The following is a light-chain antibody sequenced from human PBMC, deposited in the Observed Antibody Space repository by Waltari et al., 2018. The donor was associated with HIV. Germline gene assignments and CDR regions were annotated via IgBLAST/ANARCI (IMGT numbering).Light chain of an antibody. CDR1: SSDVGGYNY. CDR2: DVT. V-gene: IGLV2-14*03. J-gene: IGLJ1*01. Sequence: QSALTQPASVSGSRGPSITISCPGTSSDVGGYNYVSWYQQHPGKDPKHMIYDVTNRPSGVSNRFSGSKSGNTAYLTISGLQAEDEADYYGRSYTSNSRVFGTGTKVTVL. CDR3: RSYTSNSRV.